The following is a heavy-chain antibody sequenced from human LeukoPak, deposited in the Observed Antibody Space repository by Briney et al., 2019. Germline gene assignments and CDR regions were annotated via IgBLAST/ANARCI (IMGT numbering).Heavy chain of an antibody. Sequence: GGSLRLSCAASGFTFSSYWMSWVRQAPGKGLEWVANIKQDGSEKYYVDSVKGRFTISRDNAKNSLYLQMNSLRAEDTAVYYCATISAGYYTFYYYYYMDVWGKGTTVTISS. J-gene: IGHJ6*03. V-gene: IGHV3-7*01. CDR2: IKQDGSEK. CDR1: GFTFSSYW. CDR3: ATISAGYYTFYYYYYMDV. D-gene: IGHD3-3*01.